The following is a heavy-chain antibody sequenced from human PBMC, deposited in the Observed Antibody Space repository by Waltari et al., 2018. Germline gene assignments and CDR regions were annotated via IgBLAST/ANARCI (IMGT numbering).Heavy chain of an antibody. CDR3: ARENRAGWDRYFDL. D-gene: IGHD1-26*01. CDR2: IYYSGST. Sequence: QVQLQESGPGLVKPSQTLSLPCTVSGRSIRSGDYYWRWIRQPPGKGREWIAYIYYSGSTYYNPSLKSRITISLATSRNQFSLNLSSVTAADTAVYYCARENRAGWDRYFDLWGRGTLVTVSS. J-gene: IGHJ2*01. CDR1: GRSIRSGDYY. V-gene: IGHV4-30-4*08.